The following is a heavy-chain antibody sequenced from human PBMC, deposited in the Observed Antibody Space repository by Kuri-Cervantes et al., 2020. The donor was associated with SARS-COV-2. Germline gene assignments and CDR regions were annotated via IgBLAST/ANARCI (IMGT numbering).Heavy chain of an antibody. V-gene: IGHV3-23*01. D-gene: IGHD3-22*01. J-gene: IGHJ4*02. Sequence: GESLKISCAASGFTFSSYAMSWVRQAPGKGLEWVSAISGSGGSTYYADSVKGRFTISRDNSKNTLYLQMNSPRAEDTAVYYCARDFDSSDYDDYWGRGTLVTVSS. CDR2: ISGSGGST. CDR3: ARDFDSSDYDDY. CDR1: GFTFSSYA.